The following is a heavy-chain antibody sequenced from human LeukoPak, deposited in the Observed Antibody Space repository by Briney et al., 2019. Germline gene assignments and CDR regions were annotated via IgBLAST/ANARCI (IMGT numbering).Heavy chain of an antibody. J-gene: IGHJ4*02. D-gene: IGHD2-15*01. V-gene: IGHV3-30*04. CDR3: SRTTYCSGGSCHYYFAY. Sequence: GGSLRLSCAASGFTFSNYAMHWVRQAPGKGLEWVAVIFYDGSIQYYADSVRGRFTISRDNSKNTLYLQMNSLRVEDTAMYYCSRTTYCSGGSCHYYFAYWGQGTLVTVSS. CDR2: IFYDGSIQ. CDR1: GFTFSNYA.